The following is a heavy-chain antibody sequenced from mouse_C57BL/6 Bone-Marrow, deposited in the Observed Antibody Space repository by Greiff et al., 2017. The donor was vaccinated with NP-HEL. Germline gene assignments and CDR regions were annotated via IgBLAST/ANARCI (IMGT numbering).Heavy chain of an antibody. V-gene: IGHV5-2*01. CDR3: ARTAQATDYAMDY. CDR1: EYEFPSHD. J-gene: IGHJ4*01. D-gene: IGHD3-2*02. Sequence: EVQGVESGGGLVQPGESLKLSCASYEYEFPSHDMSWVRKTPEKRLELVAAINSDGGSTYYPDTMESRFIITRDNTKTTLYMQMSSLRSEDTALYYCARTAQATDYAMDYWGQGTSVTVSS. CDR2: INSDGGST.